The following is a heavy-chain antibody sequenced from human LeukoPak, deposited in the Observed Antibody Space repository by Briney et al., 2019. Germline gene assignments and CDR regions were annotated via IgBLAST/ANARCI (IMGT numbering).Heavy chain of an antibody. CDR1: GFTSSSYW. D-gene: IGHD5-12*01. CDR3: ARGTGYAVFDI. J-gene: IGHJ3*02. V-gene: IGHV3-74*01. CDR2: INSDGSST. Sequence: PGGSLRLSCAASGFTSSSYWMHWVRQAPVKGLVWVSRINSDGSSTDYADSVKGRFTISRDNAKNTLYLQMNSLRAEDTAVYYCARGTGYAVFDIWGQGTMVTVSS.